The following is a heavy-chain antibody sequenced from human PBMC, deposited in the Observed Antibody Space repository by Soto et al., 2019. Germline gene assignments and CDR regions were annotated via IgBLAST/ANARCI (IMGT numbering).Heavy chain of an antibody. CDR1: GFTFGTYA. CDR2: ISGGGGTT. J-gene: IGHJ4*02. Sequence: EVQLLESGGGLVQPGGSLRLSCAASGFTFGTYAMTWVRQAPGKGLEWVSGISGGGGTTFYADSVKGRFTISRDNSKSTLYLQMNSLRAEDTAVYYCAKGGIAAAGTQYYFDYWGQGTLVTVSS. D-gene: IGHD6-13*01. CDR3: AKGGIAAAGTQYYFDY. V-gene: IGHV3-23*01.